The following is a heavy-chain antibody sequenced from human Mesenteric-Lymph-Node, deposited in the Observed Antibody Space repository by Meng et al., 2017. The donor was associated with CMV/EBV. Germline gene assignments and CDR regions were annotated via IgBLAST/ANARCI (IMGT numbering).Heavy chain of an antibody. Sequence: SETLSLTCTVSGGSIISSSYYWGWIRQPPGKGLEWIGSIYYSGSTYYNPSLKSRVTISVDTSKNQFSLKLSSVTAADTAVYYCARGQLIVVVPAAIVNWFDPWGQGTLVTVSS. CDR1: GGSIISSSYY. CDR3: ARGQLIVVVPAAIVNWFDP. V-gene: IGHV4-39*07. J-gene: IGHJ5*02. D-gene: IGHD2-2*01. CDR2: IYYSGST.